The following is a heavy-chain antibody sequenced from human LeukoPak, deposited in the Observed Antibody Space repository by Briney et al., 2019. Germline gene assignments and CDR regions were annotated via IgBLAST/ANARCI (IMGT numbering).Heavy chain of an antibody. V-gene: IGHV1-8*03. Sequence: ASVKVSCKASGYTFTSYDINWVRQATGQGLEWMGWMNPNSGNTGHAQKLQGRVTITRNTSISTAYMELSSLRSEDTAVYYCARVRSSWPRNDAFDIWGQGTMVTVSS. J-gene: IGHJ3*02. CDR1: GYTFTSYD. CDR3: ARVRSSWPRNDAFDI. CDR2: MNPNSGNT. D-gene: IGHD6-13*01.